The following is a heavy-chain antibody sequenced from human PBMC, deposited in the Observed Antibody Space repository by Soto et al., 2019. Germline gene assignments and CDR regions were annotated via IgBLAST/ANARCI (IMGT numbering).Heavy chain of an antibody. Sequence: QVQLVESGGGVVQPGRSLRLSCTTSGFTFSNFAMNWVRQAPGKGLEWVAVIWSDGSDTYYADSVKGRFIISRDNSKNTLSLQMNNLRAEDTAVYYCARGRKSYYGLIPTYWGQGTLVTVSS. CDR2: IWSDGSDT. D-gene: IGHD3-3*01. V-gene: IGHV3-33*01. J-gene: IGHJ4*02. CDR3: ARGRKSYYGLIPTY. CDR1: GFTFSNFA.